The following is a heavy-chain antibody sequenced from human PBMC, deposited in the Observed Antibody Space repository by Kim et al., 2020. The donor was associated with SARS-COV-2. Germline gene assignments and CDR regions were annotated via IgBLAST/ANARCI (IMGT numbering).Heavy chain of an antibody. CDR1: RFTFSNYA. Sequence: GGSLRLSCAASRFTFSNYAMTWVRQAPGKGLEWVSAISGGGESTYYADSVKGRFIISRDNSKNILFLQMNSLRAEDTAIYYCAKEGGMTTVTNGYLDLWGRGTLVTVSS. J-gene: IGHJ2*01. D-gene: IGHD4-17*01. CDR2: ISGGGEST. CDR3: AKEGGMTTVTNGYLDL. V-gene: IGHV3-23*01.